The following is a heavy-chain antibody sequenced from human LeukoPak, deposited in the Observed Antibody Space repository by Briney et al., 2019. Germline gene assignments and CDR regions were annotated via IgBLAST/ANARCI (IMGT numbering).Heavy chain of an antibody. D-gene: IGHD1-26*01. CDR1: GFIFNSRA. Sequence: PGGSLRLSCAASGFIFNSRAMHWVRQAPGKGLEWVASITSGSDFIHYADSVKGRFTVSRDSAKNSLYLQMDSLRGEDMGVYYCARGASGSGDHWGQGTLVIVSS. J-gene: IGHJ4*02. CDR3: ARGASGSGDH. CDR2: ITSGSDFI. V-gene: IGHV3-21*06.